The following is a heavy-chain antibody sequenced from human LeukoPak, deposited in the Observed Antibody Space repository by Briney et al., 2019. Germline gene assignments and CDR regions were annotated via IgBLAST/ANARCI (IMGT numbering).Heavy chain of an antibody. CDR3: ASLDSLVRGVQFDY. D-gene: IGHD3-10*01. CDR2: FYGGGTT. V-gene: IGHV3-53*01. CDR1: GLTVSSNY. Sequence: GGSLRLSCAASGLTVSSNYMSWVRQAPGKGLEWVSVFYGGGTTYYADGVKGRFTISRDNSKKTLYLQMNSLRAGDTAVYYCASLDSLVRGVQFDYWGQGTLVTVSS. J-gene: IGHJ4*02.